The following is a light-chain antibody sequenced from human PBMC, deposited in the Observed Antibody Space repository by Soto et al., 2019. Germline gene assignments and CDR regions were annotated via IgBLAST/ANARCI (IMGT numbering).Light chain of an antibody. CDR2: WAS. Sequence: DIVMTQSPDSLAVSLGERATINCKSSQSVLYSSNNKNYLAWYQQRPGQPPKLLIYWASTRESGVPDRFSGSGSGTDFTLTITSLQAEDVAVYYCQQYESPPPTFGQGTKLEIK. CDR1: QSVLYSSNNKNY. J-gene: IGKJ2*01. V-gene: IGKV4-1*01. CDR3: QQYESPPPT.